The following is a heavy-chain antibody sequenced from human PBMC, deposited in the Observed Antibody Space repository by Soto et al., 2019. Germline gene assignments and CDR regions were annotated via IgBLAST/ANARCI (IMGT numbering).Heavy chain of an antibody. J-gene: IGHJ6*02. Sequence: GGSLRLSCAASGFTFSSYSMNWVRQATGKGLEWVSSISSSSSYIYYADSVKGRFTISRDNAKNSLYLQMNSLRAEDTAVYYCARDLRVAGYYYYGMDVWCQGTTVTVSS. CDR1: GFTFSSYS. CDR2: ISSSSSYI. V-gene: IGHV3-21*01. D-gene: IGHD6-19*01. CDR3: ARDLRVAGYYYYGMDV.